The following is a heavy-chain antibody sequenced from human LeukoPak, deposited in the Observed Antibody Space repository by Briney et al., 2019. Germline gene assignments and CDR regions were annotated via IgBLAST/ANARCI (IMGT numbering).Heavy chain of an antibody. CDR1: GFTFSSYS. CDR2: ISSSSSYI. J-gene: IGHJ4*02. Sequence: PGGSLRLSCAASGFTFSSYSMNWVRQAPGKGLEWVSSISSSSSYIYYADSVKGRFTISRDNSKNTLYLQMNSLRAEDTAVYYCAKSSDYYGSGSYIDYWGQGTLVTVSS. V-gene: IGHV3-21*01. CDR3: AKSSDYYGSGSYIDY. D-gene: IGHD3-10*01.